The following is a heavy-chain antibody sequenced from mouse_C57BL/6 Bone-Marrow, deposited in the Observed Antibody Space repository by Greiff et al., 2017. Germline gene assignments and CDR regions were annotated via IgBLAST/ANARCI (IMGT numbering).Heavy chain of an antibody. Sequence: VKLQQPGAELVKPGASVKLSCKASGYTFTSYWMHWVKQRPGRGLEWIGRIDPNSGGTKYNEKFKSKATLTVDKPSSTADMQLSSLTSEDSAVYVCARGGYYCAWFAYWGQGTLVTVSA. CDR1: GYTFTSYW. D-gene: IGHD1-1*01. CDR3: ARGGYYCAWFAY. J-gene: IGHJ3*01. CDR2: IDPNSGGT. V-gene: IGHV1-72*01.